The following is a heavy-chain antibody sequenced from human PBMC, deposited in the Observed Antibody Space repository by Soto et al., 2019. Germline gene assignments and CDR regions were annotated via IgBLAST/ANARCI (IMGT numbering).Heavy chain of an antibody. CDR3: ARSTKPLEYYGMDV. J-gene: IGHJ6*02. V-gene: IGHV1-18*04. Sequence: GXSVKVSFRASCYTFTSYGISWGRQAPGQGLEWMGWISAYNGNTNYAQKLQGRVTMTTDTSTSTAYMELRSLRSDDTAVYYCARSTKPLEYYGMDVWGQGTTVTVYS. D-gene: IGHD1-1*01. CDR2: ISAYNGNT. CDR1: CYTFTSYG.